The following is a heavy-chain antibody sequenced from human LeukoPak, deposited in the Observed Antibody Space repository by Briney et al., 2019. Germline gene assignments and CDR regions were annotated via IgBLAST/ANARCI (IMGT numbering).Heavy chain of an antibody. Sequence: PGGSLRLSCAASGFTFSSYAMTWVRQAPGKGLEWVLSISSDAVNTYYAGSVKGRFTIPRDNSKNTLYLQMNSLRAEDTALYYCAKTRYGGSGNPYFFDYWGQGTLVTVSS. D-gene: IGHD3-10*01. J-gene: IGHJ4*02. CDR3: AKTRYGGSGNPYFFDY. V-gene: IGHV3-23*01. CDR1: GFTFSSYA. CDR2: ISSDAVNT.